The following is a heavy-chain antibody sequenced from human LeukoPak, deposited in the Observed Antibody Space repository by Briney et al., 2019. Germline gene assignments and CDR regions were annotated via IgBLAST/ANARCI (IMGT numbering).Heavy chain of an antibody. CDR1: GFTFSSYS. CDR3: ARDQEGASSGWYNWYFDL. Sequence: GGSLRLSCAASGFTFSSYSMNWVRQAPGKGLEWVSSISSSSSYIYYADSVKGRFTISRDNAKNSLYLQMNSLRAEDTAVYYCARDQEGASSGWYNWYFDLWGRGTLVTVSS. D-gene: IGHD6-19*01. V-gene: IGHV3-21*01. CDR2: ISSSSSYI. J-gene: IGHJ2*01.